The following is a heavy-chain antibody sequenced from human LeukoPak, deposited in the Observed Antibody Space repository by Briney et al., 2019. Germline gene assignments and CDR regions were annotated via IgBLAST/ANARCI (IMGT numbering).Heavy chain of an antibody. Sequence: SETLSLTCTVSGGSISSSSYYWGWIRQPPGKGLEWIGSIYYSGSTYYNPSLKSRVTISVDTSKSQFSLKLSSVTAADTAVYYCARLWDYDSSGYSDAFDIWGQGTMVTVSS. CDR1: GGSISSSSYY. J-gene: IGHJ3*02. CDR2: IYYSGST. V-gene: IGHV4-39*01. D-gene: IGHD3-22*01. CDR3: ARLWDYDSSGYSDAFDI.